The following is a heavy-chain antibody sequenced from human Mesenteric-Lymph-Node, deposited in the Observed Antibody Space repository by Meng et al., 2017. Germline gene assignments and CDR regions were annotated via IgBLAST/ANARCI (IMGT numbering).Heavy chain of an antibody. CDR2: IKEDGSEK. CDR3: ARDNSGSYLYRY. D-gene: IGHD1-26*01. J-gene: IGHJ4*02. Sequence: GESLKISCAASGFTFSTYWMSWVRQAPGKGLEWVANIKEDGSEKHYVDPVKGRFTISRDNAKNSLYLQMNSLRAEDTAVYYCARDNSGSYLYRYWGQGTLVTVSS. V-gene: IGHV3-7*01. CDR1: GFTFSTYW.